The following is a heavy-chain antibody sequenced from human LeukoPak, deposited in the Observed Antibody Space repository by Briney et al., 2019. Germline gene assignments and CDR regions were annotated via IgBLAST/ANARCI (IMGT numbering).Heavy chain of an antibody. J-gene: IGHJ5*02. Sequence: GALRLSCAASGFTFSSDAMSWVLQAPGKVLEWVANIKEDGTQRYYGDSMKGRFTISRDNDNNILYLQMNGLRVEDTAFYYCARLVSARYYGDCLDTWGQGALVTVSS. CDR2: IKEDGTQR. CDR1: GFTFSSDA. D-gene: IGHD3-16*01. CDR3: ARLVSARYYGDCLDT. V-gene: IGHV3-7*01.